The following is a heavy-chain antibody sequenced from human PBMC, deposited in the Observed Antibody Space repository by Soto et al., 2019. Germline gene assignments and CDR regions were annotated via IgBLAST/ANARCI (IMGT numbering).Heavy chain of an antibody. D-gene: IGHD6-19*01. J-gene: IGHJ4*02. CDR3: ARERSVAGTPVFGY. CDR1: GFTFSSYA. Sequence: GGSLRLSCAASGFTFSSYAMHWFGQAPGKGLEWVAVISYDGSNKYYADSVKGRFTISRDNSKNTLYLQMNSLRAEDTAVYYCARERSVAGTPVFGYWGQGTLVTVSS. V-gene: IGHV3-30-3*01. CDR2: ISYDGSNK.